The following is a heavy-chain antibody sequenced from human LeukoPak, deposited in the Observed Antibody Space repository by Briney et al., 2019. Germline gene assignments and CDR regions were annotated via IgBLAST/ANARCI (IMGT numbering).Heavy chain of an antibody. D-gene: IGHD3-22*01. J-gene: IGHJ5*02. CDR3: ARPYYYDSRIDP. Sequence: SQTLSLTCTVSGGSISSGDYYWSWIRQPPGKGLEWIAYMYYSGSTYYNPSLKSRATMSADTSKNQLSLKLSSVTAADTGVYYCARPYYYDSRIDPWGQGILVTVSS. CDR2: MYYSGST. V-gene: IGHV4-30-4*01. CDR1: GGSISSGDYY.